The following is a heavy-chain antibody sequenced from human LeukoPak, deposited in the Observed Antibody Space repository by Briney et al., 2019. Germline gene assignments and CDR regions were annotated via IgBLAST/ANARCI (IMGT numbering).Heavy chain of an antibody. J-gene: IGHJ4*02. Sequence: SETLSLSCAVYGGSFSGYYWSWIRQPPGKGLEWIGEINHSGSTNYNPSLKSRVTISVDTSKNQFSLKLSSVTAADTAVYYCARVGQTTVVTSTTIYFDYWGQGTLVTVSS. CDR3: ARVGQTTVVTSTTIYFDY. D-gene: IGHD4-23*01. CDR1: GGSFSGYY. V-gene: IGHV4-34*01. CDR2: INHSGST.